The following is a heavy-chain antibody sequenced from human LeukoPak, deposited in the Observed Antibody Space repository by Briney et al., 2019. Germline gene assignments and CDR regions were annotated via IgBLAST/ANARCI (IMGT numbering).Heavy chain of an antibody. CDR2: VSNSGSYT. J-gene: IGHJ4*02. Sequence: GGSLRLSCAASGFTFSSYWMSWVRQAPGKGLEWVSYVSNSGSYTNYADSVKGRFTISRDNAKSSLYLQMNSVRAEDTAVYYCARSRGAGPGAHFDYWGQGTLVTVSS. D-gene: IGHD6-19*01. CDR1: GFTFSSYW. CDR3: ARSRGAGPGAHFDY. V-gene: IGHV3-11*03.